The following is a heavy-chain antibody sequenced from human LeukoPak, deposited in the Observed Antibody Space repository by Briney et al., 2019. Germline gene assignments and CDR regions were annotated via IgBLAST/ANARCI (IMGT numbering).Heavy chain of an antibody. CDR3: ARRIHYYYYMDV. CDR2: MNPNSGNT. D-gene: IGHD2-15*01. J-gene: IGHJ6*03. V-gene: IGHV1-8*01. CDR1: GYTFTSYD. Sequence: ASVKVSCKASGYTFTSYDINWVRQATGQGLDGMGWMNPNSGNTGYAQKFQGRVTMTRNTSISTAYMELSSLRSEDTAVYYCARRIHYYYYMDVWGKGTTVTVSS.